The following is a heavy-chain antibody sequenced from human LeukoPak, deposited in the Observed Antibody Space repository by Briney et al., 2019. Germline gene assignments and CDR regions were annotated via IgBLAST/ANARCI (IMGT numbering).Heavy chain of an antibody. CDR1: GYSITNYR. CDR2: IFPGDSDT. CDR3: ARQRRNILTGAPYYYYGMDV. V-gene: IGHV5-51*01. Sequence: GEPLIICCEASGYSITNYRICWVRPTPGEGLEWVGIIFPGDSDTRYSPSFQGQVTISADKSISTAYLQWTSLKASDTAMYYCARQRRNILTGAPYYYYGMDVWGQGTTVTVSS. D-gene: IGHD3-9*01. J-gene: IGHJ6*02.